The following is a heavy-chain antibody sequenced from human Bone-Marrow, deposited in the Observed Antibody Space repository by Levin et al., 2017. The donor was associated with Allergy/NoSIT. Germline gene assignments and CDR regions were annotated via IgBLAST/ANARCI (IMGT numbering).Heavy chain of an antibody. CDR3: ARHFGGHFDY. CDR2: IYPGDSDT. Sequence: GESLKISCKTSGYTFASYWLGWVRQMPGKGPEWIGIIYPGDSDTTYSPSGRGQVSVSADKSIDTAYLQWTSLKASDSAIYYCARHFGGHFDYWGQGTQVTVSS. D-gene: IGHD3-16*01. CDR1: GYTFASYW. V-gene: IGHV5-51*01. J-gene: IGHJ4*02.